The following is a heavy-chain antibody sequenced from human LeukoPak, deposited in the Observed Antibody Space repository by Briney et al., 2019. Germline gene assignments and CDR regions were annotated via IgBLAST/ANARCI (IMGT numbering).Heavy chain of an antibody. D-gene: IGHD3-22*01. CDR1: GFTFSSYS. Sequence: GGSLRLSCAASGFTFSSYSMNWFRQAPGKGLEWVSSISSSSSYIYYADSVKGRFTISRDNAKNSLYLQMNSLRAGDTAVYYCARDYYDSSGYYVRDYWGQGTLVTVSS. CDR3: ARDYYDSSGYYVRDY. CDR2: ISSSSSYI. J-gene: IGHJ4*02. V-gene: IGHV3-21*01.